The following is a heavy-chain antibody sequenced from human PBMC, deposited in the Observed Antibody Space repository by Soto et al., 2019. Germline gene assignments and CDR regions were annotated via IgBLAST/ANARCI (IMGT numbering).Heavy chain of an antibody. J-gene: IGHJ3*02. CDR2: ISSSSSYI. D-gene: IGHD2-21*02. V-gene: IGHV3-21*04. Sequence: GGSLRLSCAASGFTFSSYSMNWVRQAPGKGLEWVSSISSSSSYIYYADSVKGRFTISRDNAKNTLYLQMNSLRAEDTAVYYCASRTIVVVTAHAFDIWGQGTMVTVSS. CDR3: ASRTIVVVTAHAFDI. CDR1: GFTFSSYS.